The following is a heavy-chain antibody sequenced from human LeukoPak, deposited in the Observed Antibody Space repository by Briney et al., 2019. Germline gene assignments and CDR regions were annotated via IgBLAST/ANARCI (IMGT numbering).Heavy chain of an antibody. CDR1: GFTFSSYA. J-gene: IGHJ4*02. D-gene: IGHD5-12*01. Sequence: GGSLRLSCAASGFTFSSYAMHWVRQAPGKGLEWVTVISYDGNNKYYADSVKGRFTISRDNSKDTVDLQMNSLRLEDTAVYYCARVTRGGYDGYFDYWGQGTLVTVPS. CDR2: ISYDGNNK. CDR3: ARVTRGGYDGYFDY. V-gene: IGHV3-30*04.